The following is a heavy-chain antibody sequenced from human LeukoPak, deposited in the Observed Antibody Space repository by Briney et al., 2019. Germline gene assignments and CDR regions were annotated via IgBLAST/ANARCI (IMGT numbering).Heavy chain of an antibody. CDR3: ARGSYYGSFDY. Sequence: PSETLSLTCTVSGASISSYYWSWIRQPAGKGLEWIGRIYTSGSTNYNPSLKSRVTMSVDTSKNQLSLKLSSVTAADTAVYYCARGSYYGSFDYWGQGTLVTVSS. J-gene: IGHJ4*02. V-gene: IGHV4-4*07. D-gene: IGHD3-10*01. CDR2: IYTSGST. CDR1: GASISSYY.